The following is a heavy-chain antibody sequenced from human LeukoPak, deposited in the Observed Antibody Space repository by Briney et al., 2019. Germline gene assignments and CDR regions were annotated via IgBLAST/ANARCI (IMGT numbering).Heavy chain of an antibody. CDR2: IYYSGST. Sequence: SETLSLTCTVSGGSISSYYWSWIRQPPGKGLEWIGYIYYSGSTNYNPSLKSRVTISVDTSKNQFSLKLNSVTAADTAVYYCARQEAAAGLYGMDVWGQGTTVTVSS. V-gene: IGHV4-59*08. J-gene: IGHJ6*02. CDR1: GGSISSYY. D-gene: IGHD6-13*01. CDR3: ARQEAAAGLYGMDV.